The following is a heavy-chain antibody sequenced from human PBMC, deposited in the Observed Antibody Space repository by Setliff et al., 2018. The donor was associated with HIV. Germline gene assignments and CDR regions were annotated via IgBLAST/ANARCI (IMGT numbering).Heavy chain of an antibody. CDR2: IKQDGSET. CDR3: ARGTDYSGWFYDY. CDR1: GFMFSNYW. D-gene: IGHD1-26*01. V-gene: IGHV3-7*03. J-gene: IGHJ4*02. Sequence: PGGSLRLSCAASGFMFSNYWMTWVRQAPGKGLEWVANIKQDGSETYYVDSVRGRFTISRDNAKSSLYLQMNSLRAEDTAVYYCARGTDYSGWFYDYWGQGTQVTVSS.